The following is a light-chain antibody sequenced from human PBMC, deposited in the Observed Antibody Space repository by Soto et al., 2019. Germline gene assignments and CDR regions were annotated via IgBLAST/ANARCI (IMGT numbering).Light chain of an antibody. V-gene: IGLV2-23*02. J-gene: IGLJ2*01. Sequence: QSVLTQPASVSGSPGQSITIPRTGTSSDVGSYNLVSWYQHHPGKAPKLMIYEVYKRPSRISNRFSGSKSGNTASLTISGLQAEDEADYYCCSDAGTSLFLVFGGGTKVTVL. CDR2: EVY. CDR1: SSDVGSYNL. CDR3: CSDAGTSLFLV.